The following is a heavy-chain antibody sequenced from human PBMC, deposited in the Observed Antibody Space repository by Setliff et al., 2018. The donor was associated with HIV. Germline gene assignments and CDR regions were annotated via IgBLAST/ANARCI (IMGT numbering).Heavy chain of an antibody. CDR2: INHRGST. V-gene: IGHV4-34*01. J-gene: IGHJ6*03. Sequence: PSETLSLTCAVYGASLSGYYWSWIRQPPGKGLEWIGEINHRGSTNYNPSLKSRVTISVDTSKNQFSLKVTSVTAADTAVYYCARVSSTYWYSIFRNYYYHMDVWGKGTTVTVSS. D-gene: IGHD2-8*02. CDR1: GASLSGYY. CDR3: ARVSSTYWYSIFRNYYYHMDV.